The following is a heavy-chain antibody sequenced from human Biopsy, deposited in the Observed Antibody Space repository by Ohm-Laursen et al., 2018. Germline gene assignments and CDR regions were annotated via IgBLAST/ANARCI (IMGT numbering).Heavy chain of an antibody. D-gene: IGHD3-9*01. J-gene: IGHJ1*01. V-gene: IGHV1-69*06. CDR1: GGTFSNYG. CDR3: STKLTGYFHH. CDR2: NIPILGTG. Sequence: SVKVSCKAPGGTFSNYGVNWVRQAPGQGLEWLGGNIPILGTGNYAQKFQDRVTVAADTSTSTATMELRSLRSDDTAVYYFSTKLTGYFHHWGQGTPVTVSS.